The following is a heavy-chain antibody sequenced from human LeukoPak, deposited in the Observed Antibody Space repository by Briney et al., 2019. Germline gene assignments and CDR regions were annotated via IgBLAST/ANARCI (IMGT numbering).Heavy chain of an antibody. CDR2: MNPNSGNT. CDR3: ARDLGIVVVPAAISGRYYGMDV. CDR1: GYTFTSYD. D-gene: IGHD2-2*03. V-gene: IGHV1-8*01. J-gene: IGHJ6*02. Sequence: ASVKVSCKASGYTFTSYDINWVRQATGQGLEWMGWMNPNSGNTGYAQKFQGRVTMTRNTSISTAYMELSSLRSEDTAVYYCARDLGIVVVPAAISGRYYGMDVWGQGTTVTVSS.